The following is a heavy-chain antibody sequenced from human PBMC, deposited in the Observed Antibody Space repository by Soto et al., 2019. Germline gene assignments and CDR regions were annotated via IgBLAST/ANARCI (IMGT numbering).Heavy chain of an antibody. D-gene: IGHD1-20*01. J-gene: IGHJ5*02. CDR3: VRVTGTTSWFDP. V-gene: IGHV3-74*01. CDR2: ISSDGSST. Sequence: EVQLVESGGGLVQPGGSLRLSCAASGFTFSSYWMHWVRQAPGKGLVWVSRISSDGSSTTYADSVKGRFTISRDNAKNTLYLQLNSRSAEDTAVYYCVRVTGTTSWFDPGGQGTLVTVSS. CDR1: GFTFSSYW.